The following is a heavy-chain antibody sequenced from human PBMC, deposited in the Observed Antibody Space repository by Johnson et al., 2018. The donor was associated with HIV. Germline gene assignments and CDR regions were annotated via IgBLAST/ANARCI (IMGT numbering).Heavy chain of an antibody. Sequence: QMQLVESGGGVVQPGGSLRLSCAASGFTFSSYGMHWVRQAPGKGLEWVAFIRYDGSNKYYADSVKGRFTISRDNSKNTLYLQMNSLRADDTAVYYCAKDLRVFDWFNAYDAFDIWGQGTMVTVSS. J-gene: IGHJ3*02. V-gene: IGHV3-30*02. CDR1: GFTFSSYG. CDR2: IRYDGSNK. D-gene: IGHD3-9*01. CDR3: AKDLRVFDWFNAYDAFDI.